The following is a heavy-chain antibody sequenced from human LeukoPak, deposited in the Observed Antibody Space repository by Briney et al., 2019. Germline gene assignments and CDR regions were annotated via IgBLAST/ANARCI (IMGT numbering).Heavy chain of an antibody. CDR3: ARFNSGSYQHYFDY. D-gene: IGHD1-26*01. V-gene: IGHV4-39*07. Sequence: SETLSLTCSVSGGSITNTDYYWSWIRQPPGKGPEWIGSIYYSGSTYYNPSLKSRVTISVDTSKNQFSLKLSSVTAADTAVYYCARFNSGSYQHYFDYWGQGTLVTVSS. CDR2: IYYSGST. J-gene: IGHJ4*02. CDR1: GGSITNTDYY.